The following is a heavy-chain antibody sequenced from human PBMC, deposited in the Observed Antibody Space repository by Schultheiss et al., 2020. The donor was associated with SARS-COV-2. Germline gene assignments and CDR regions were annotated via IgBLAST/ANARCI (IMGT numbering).Heavy chain of an antibody. CDR3: ARHNLQFINYYYYYGMDV. CDR1: GGSFSGYY. CDR2: IHNSGAT. J-gene: IGHJ6*02. Sequence: SETLSLTCAVYGGSFSGYYWSWIRQPPGKGLEWIGFIHNSGATNYNPSLKSRVTISVDTSKDQFSLKLSSVTAADTAVYYCARHNLQFINYYYYYGMDVWGQGTTVTVSS. V-gene: IGHV4-59*08. D-gene: IGHD4-11*01.